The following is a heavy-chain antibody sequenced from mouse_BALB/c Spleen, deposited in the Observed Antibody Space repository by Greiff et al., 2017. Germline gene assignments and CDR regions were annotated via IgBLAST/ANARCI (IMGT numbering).Heavy chain of an antibody. Sequence: EVKVVESGGGLVKPGGSLKLSCAASGFTFSSYTMSWVRQTPEKRLEWVATISSGGSYTYYPDSVKGRFTISRDNAKNTLYLQMGSLKSEDTAMYYCARDYGRFDYWGQGTTLTVSS. V-gene: IGHV5-6-4*01. D-gene: IGHD1-2*01. CDR1: GFTFSSYT. CDR3: ARDYGRFDY. CDR2: ISSGGSYT. J-gene: IGHJ2*01.